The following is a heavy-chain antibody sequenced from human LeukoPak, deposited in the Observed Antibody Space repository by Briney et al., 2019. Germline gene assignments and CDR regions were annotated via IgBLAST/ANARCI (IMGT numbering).Heavy chain of an antibody. CDR1: GYSFTGYY. CDR2: INPNSGGT. J-gene: IGHJ6*03. Sequence: GASVKVSCKASGYSFTGYYMHWVRQAPGQGLEWMGRINPNSGGTNYAQKFQGRVTMTRDTPISTAYMELSRLRSDDTAVHYCASAHDYSNQYFDYYYMDVWGKGTTVTVSS. CDR3: ASAHDYSNQYFDYYYMDV. V-gene: IGHV1-2*06. D-gene: IGHD4-11*01.